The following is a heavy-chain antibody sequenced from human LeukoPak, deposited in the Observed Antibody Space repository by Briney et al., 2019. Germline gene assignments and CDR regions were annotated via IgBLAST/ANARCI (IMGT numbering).Heavy chain of an antibody. CDR2: ISAYNGNT. J-gene: IGHJ5*02. Sequence: ASVKVFCKASGYTFTSYGISWVRQAPGQGLEWMGWISAYNGNTNYAQKLQGRVTMTTDTSTSTAYMELRSLRSDDTAVYYCARDGLTGTTGDWFDPWGQGTLVTVSS. CDR3: ARDGLTGTTGDWFDP. D-gene: IGHD1-7*01. CDR1: GYTFTSYG. V-gene: IGHV1-18*01.